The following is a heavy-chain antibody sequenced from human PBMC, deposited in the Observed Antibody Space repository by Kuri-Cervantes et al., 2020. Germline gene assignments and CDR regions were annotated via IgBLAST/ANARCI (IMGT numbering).Heavy chain of an antibody. Sequence: GGSLRLSCAASGFTFSSYAMHWVRQAPGKGLEWVAVISYDGSNKYYADSVKGRFTISRDNSKNTLYLQMNSLRAEDTAVYYCARDPQRVLRYFDWLRGGSNWFDPWGQGTLVTVSS. CDR2: ISYDGSNK. D-gene: IGHD3-9*01. V-gene: IGHV3-30-3*01. J-gene: IGHJ5*02. CDR1: GFTFSSYA. CDR3: ARDPQRVLRYFDWLRGGSNWFDP.